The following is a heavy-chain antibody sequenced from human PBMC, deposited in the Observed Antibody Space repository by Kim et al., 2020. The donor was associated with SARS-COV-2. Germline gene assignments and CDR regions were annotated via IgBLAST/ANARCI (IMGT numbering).Heavy chain of an antibody. CDR3: ARYNSGVFDY. D-gene: IGHD1-1*01. CDR2: GST. Sequence: GSTYYNASLKSRITMSVDTSEDQLFLKLNSVTAADTAVYFCARYNSGVFDYWGQGALVTVSS. J-gene: IGHJ4*01. V-gene: IGHV4-31*02.